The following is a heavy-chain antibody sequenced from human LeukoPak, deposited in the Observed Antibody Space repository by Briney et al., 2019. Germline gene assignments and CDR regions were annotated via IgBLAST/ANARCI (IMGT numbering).Heavy chain of an antibody. J-gene: IGHJ4*02. Sequence: GGSLRLSCAASGFTFSSYGMHWVRQAPGKGLEWVAVIWYDGSNKYYADSVKGRFTISRDNSKNTLYLQMNSLRAEDTAVYYCAKDRDYGSGSYLGYWGQGPLVTVSS. V-gene: IGHV3-33*06. D-gene: IGHD4-17*01. CDR3: AKDRDYGSGSYLGY. CDR2: IWYDGSNK. CDR1: GFTFSSYG.